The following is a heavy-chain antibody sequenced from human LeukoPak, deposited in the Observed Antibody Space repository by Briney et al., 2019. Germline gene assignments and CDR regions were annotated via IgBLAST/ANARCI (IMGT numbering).Heavy chain of an antibody. CDR1: GFIFSNYA. Sequence: GGSLRLSCAASGFIFSNYAMNWARQAPGGGLEWVSVISGSGGRTYYIDSVKGRFTISRDNSKNTLYLQMNSLRDDDTAVYYCAKGRGYGDYGSTFEYWGQGTLATVSS. CDR2: ISGSGGRT. CDR3: AKGRGYGDYGSTFEY. D-gene: IGHD4-17*01. V-gene: IGHV3-23*01. J-gene: IGHJ4*02.